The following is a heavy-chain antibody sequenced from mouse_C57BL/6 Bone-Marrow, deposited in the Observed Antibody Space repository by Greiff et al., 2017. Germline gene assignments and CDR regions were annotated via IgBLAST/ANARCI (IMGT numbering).Heavy chain of an antibody. D-gene: IGHD4-1*01. CDR3: ARWANWVYWYFDV. CDR2: IDPSDSYT. V-gene: IGHV1-50*01. J-gene: IGHJ1*03. Sequence: QLQQPGAELVKPGASVKLSCKASGYTFTSYWMQWVKQRPGQGLEWIGEIDPSDSYTNYNQKFKGKATLTVDTSSSTAYMQLSSLTSEDSAVYYCARWANWVYWYFDVWGTGTTVTVSS. CDR1: GYTFTSYW.